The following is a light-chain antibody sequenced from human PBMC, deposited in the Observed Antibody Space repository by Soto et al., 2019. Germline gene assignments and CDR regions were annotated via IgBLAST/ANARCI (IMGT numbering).Light chain of an antibody. CDR1: QSVSSN. CDR3: QQYNNWPPLT. V-gene: IGKV3-15*01. J-gene: IGKJ4*01. Sequence: EIVMTQSPATLSVSPGDRATLSCRASQSVSSNLAWYQQKPGQAPRLLIYDASTRATGIPARFRGSGSGTEFTLTISSLQSEDFAVYYCQQYNNWPPLTFGGGTKVEIK. CDR2: DAS.